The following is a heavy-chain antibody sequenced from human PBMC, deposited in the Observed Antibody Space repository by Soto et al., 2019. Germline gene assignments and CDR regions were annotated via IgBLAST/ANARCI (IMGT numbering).Heavy chain of an antibody. CDR3: THSRCGGACLRPYSSHYYYGMDV. V-gene: IGHV2-5*02. CDR2: IYWDDDK. CDR1: GFSLNTGGLG. J-gene: IGHJ6*02. D-gene: IGHD2-21*02. Sequence: QITLKESGPTLVKPTQTLTLTCTFSGFSLNTGGLGVGWIRQPPGKALEWLALIYWDDDKRYSPSLKSRLSITKDTSSNQVVLTMTNMDPVDTATYYWTHSRCGGACLRPYSSHYYYGMDVWGQGTTVTVSS.